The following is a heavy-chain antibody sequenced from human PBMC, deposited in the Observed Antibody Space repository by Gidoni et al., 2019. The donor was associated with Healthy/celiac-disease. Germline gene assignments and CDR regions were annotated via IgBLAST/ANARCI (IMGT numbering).Heavy chain of an antibody. D-gene: IGHD3-22*01. J-gene: IGHJ4*02. Sequence: QVQLQESGPGLVKPSETLSLTCTVSGGSISSYYWSWIRQPPGKGLEWIGYIYYSGSTNYNPSLKSRVSISVDTSKNQFSLKLSSVTAADTAVYYCARSYYYDSSGYYPSDRYFDYWGQGTLVTVSS. CDR3: ARSYYYDSSGYYPSDRYFDY. V-gene: IGHV4-59*01. CDR1: GGSISSYY. CDR2: IYYSGST.